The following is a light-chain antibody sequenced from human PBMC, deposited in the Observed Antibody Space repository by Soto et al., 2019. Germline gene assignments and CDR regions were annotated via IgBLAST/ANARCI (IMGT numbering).Light chain of an antibody. J-gene: IGLJ3*02. CDR1: SYNIGKNL. Sequence: QSVLTQPPSASGTPGQRVTISCSGGSYNIGKNLVYWYQQHPGTAPKLLIFKTDARPSGVPERFSGSNSGSSASLAISGLRSEDEADYFCAAWDDSLSAWVFGGGTKVTVL. CDR2: KTD. V-gene: IGLV1-47*01. CDR3: AAWDDSLSAWV.